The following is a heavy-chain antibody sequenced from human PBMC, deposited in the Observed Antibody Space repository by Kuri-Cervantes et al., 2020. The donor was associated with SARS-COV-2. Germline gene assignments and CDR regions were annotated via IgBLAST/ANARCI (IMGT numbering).Heavy chain of an antibody. Sequence: GESLKISCAASGFTFSSYWMSWVRQAPGKGLEWVANIKQDGSEKYYVDSVKGRFTISRDNAENSLYLQMNSLRAEDTAVYYCARARLEWLPDAFDIWGQGTVVTVSS. D-gene: IGHD3-3*01. V-gene: IGHV3-7*01. CDR1: GFTFSSYW. J-gene: IGHJ3*02. CDR2: IKQDGSEK. CDR3: ARARLEWLPDAFDI.